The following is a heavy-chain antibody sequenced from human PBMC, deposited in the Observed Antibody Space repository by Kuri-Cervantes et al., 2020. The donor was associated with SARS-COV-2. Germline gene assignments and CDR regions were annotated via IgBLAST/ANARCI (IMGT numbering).Heavy chain of an antibody. CDR2: ISWNSGSI. J-gene: IGHJ4*02. Sequence: SLKISCAASGFTFDDYAMHWVRQAPGKGLEWVSGISWNSGSIGYADSVKGRFTISRDNAKNSLYLQMNSLRAEDTAVYYCARFYDSREYYFDYWGQGTLVTVSS. CDR1: GFTFDDYA. D-gene: IGHD3-22*01. CDR3: ARFYDSREYYFDY. V-gene: IGHV3-9*01.